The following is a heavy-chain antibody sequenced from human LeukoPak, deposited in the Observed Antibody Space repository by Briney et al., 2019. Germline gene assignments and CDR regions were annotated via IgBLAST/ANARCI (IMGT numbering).Heavy chain of an antibody. CDR1: GLTFSSHW. V-gene: IGHV3-74*01. CDR3: ASQQGGSQAY. Sequence: PGGSLTLSCTVSGLTFSSHWMHWVRQAPGKGLVWIARINNDGSSKTYADPENGRFTISRYNAKNMMYLHVNSLRAEDTAVYYCASQQGGSQAYWGRGTLVTVSS. J-gene: IGHJ4*02. CDR2: INNDGSSK. D-gene: IGHD6-13*01.